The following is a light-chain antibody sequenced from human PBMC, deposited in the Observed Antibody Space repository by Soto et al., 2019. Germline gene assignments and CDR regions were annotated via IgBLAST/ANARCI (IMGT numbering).Light chain of an antibody. J-gene: IGLJ1*01. CDR2: EVS. CDR3: SSYAGSTFYV. Sequence: QSALTQPPSASGSPGQSVTISCTGTSSDVGGYNYVSWYQQHPGKAHKLMIYEVSKRPSGVPDRFSGSKSGNTASLTVSGLQAEDEADYYCSSYAGSTFYVFGTGTKVTVL. CDR1: SSDVGGYNY. V-gene: IGLV2-8*01.